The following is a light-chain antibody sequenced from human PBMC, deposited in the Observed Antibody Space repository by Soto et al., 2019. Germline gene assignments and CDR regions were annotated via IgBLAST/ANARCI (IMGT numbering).Light chain of an antibody. CDR3: QQYENLPYT. CDR2: AAS. Sequence: IQLTQSPSSLSASLGDRVTITCRASQDIRSYLAWYQQKPGNAPKLLIFAASTLEIGVPSRFSGSGSGTDFTFTITGLQPEDIATYYCQQYENLPYTFGQGTKLEI. V-gene: IGKV1-33*01. CDR1: QDIRSY. J-gene: IGKJ2*01.